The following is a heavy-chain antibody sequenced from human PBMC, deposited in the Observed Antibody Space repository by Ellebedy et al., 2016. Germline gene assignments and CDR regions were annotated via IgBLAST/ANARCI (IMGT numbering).Heavy chain of an antibody. CDR2: IYYSGTT. V-gene: IGHV4-30-4*01. CDR3: ARETDFWSDSSYFDY. Sequence: LRLXCSVTGGSINSGDYYWSWIRQPPGQGLEWLGYIYYSGTTCYNTSLKSRITISVDTSKNQFSLRLSSVTAADTAVYFCARETDFWSDSSYFDYWGQGILVTISS. J-gene: IGHJ4*02. D-gene: IGHD3-3*01. CDR1: GGSINSGDYY.